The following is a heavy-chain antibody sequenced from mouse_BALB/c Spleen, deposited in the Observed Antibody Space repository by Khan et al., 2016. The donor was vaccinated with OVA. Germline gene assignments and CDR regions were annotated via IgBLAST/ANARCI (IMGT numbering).Heavy chain of an antibody. CDR3: AKFYDGSVSNGYFDV. D-gene: IGHD1-1*01. J-gene: IGHJ1*01. Sequence: QVQLKESGPGLVAPSQSLSITCTVSGFSLTSYGVSWVRQPPGRGLEWLGVVWGYGSTNNHSALKSRLSISKDNSKSHVFLQLISLQTDDTATYYCAKFYDGSVSNGYFDVWGAGTTVTVSS. V-gene: IGHV2-3*01. CDR2: VWGYGST. CDR1: GFSLTSYG.